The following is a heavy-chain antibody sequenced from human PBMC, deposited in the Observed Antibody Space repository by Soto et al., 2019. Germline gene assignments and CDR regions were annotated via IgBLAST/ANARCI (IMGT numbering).Heavy chain of an antibody. CDR3: ARCNYDFWSGYTNWFDP. V-gene: IGHV4-34*01. CDR1: GGSFSGYY. D-gene: IGHD3-3*01. Sequence: SETLSLTCAVYGGSFSGYYWSWIRQPPGKGLEWIGEINHSGSTNYNPSLKSRVTISVDTSKNQSSLKLSSVTAADTAVYYCARCNYDFWSGYTNWFDPWGQGTIVTVS. CDR2: INHSGST. J-gene: IGHJ5*02.